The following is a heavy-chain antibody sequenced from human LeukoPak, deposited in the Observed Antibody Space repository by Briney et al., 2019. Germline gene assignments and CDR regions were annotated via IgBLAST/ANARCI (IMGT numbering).Heavy chain of an antibody. V-gene: IGHV4-4*09. CDR2: IYTSGST. Sequence: SETLSLTCTVSGGSISSYYWSWIRQPPGKGLEWIGYIYTSGSTNYNPSLKSGVTISVDTSKNQFSLKLSSVTAADTAVYYCARGVFYYYYMDVWGKGTTVTVSS. CDR3: ARGVFYYYYMDV. J-gene: IGHJ6*03. CDR1: GGSISSYY. D-gene: IGHD3-10*01.